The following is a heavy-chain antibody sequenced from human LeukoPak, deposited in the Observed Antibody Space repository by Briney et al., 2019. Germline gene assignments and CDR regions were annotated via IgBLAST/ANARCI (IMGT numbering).Heavy chain of an antibody. V-gene: IGHV1-69*04. CDR1: GGTFSSYA. J-gene: IGHJ4*02. CDR3: ARDYKTYYYGSGSYYFDY. D-gene: IGHD3-10*01. Sequence: SVTVSCKGSGGTFSSYAISWVRQAPGQGLEWMGRIIPILGIANYAQKFQGRVTITADKSTSTAYMELSSLRSEDTAVYYCARDYKTYYYGSGSYYFDYWGQGTLVTVSS. CDR2: IIPILGIA.